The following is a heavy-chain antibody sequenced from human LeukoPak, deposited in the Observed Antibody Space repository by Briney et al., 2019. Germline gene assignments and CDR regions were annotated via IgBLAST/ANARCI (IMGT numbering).Heavy chain of an antibody. V-gene: IGHV1-46*01. CDR2: INPSGGST. CDR3: ARARSDEDGYNYYFDY. J-gene: IGHJ4*02. Sequence: ASVKVSCKASGYTFTSYYMHWVRQAPGQGLEWMGIINPSGGSTSYAQKFQGRVTMTRDTSTSTVCMEPSSLRSEDTAVYYCARARSDEDGYNYYFDYWGQGTLVTVSS. D-gene: IGHD5-24*01. CDR1: GYTFTSYY.